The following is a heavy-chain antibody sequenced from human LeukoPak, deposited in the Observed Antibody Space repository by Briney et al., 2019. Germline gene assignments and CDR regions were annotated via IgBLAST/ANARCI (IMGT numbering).Heavy chain of an antibody. CDR3: ARRGIEERLAGGGYFDY. D-gene: IGHD6-13*01. J-gene: IGHJ4*02. V-gene: IGHV4-39*01. Sequence: SETLSLTCTVSGGSISSSSYSWGWIRQPPGKGLEWIGNIYYSGSTYYNPSLKSRVTISVDTSKNQFSLKLSSVTAADTAVYYCARRGIEERLAGGGYFDYWGQGTLVTVSS. CDR1: GGSISSSSYS. CDR2: IYYSGST.